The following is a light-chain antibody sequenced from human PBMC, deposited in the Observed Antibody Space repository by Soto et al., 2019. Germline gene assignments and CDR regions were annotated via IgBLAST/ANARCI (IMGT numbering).Light chain of an antibody. CDR2: AAS. Sequence: DIQMTHSPSSLSASVGDRVTITCRASQSISTFLNWYQQRPGKAPELLIYAASNLQSGVPSRFSGSGSGTDFALTISSLQPEDFATYYCQQSYRIPPWTFGQGTKVDI. V-gene: IGKV1-39*01. CDR3: QQSYRIPPWT. CDR1: QSISTF. J-gene: IGKJ1*01.